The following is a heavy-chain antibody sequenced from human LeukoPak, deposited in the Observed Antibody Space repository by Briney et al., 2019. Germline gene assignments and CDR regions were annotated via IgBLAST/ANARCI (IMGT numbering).Heavy chain of an antibody. Sequence: GGSLRLSCAASGFTFSTYGMHWVRQAPGTGLEWVAIISYDGINKYYTESVKGRFTISRDNAKNSLYLQMNSLRDEDTAVYYCASFGSGSNLDAFDIWGQGTMVTVST. J-gene: IGHJ3*02. CDR3: ASFGSGSNLDAFDI. V-gene: IGHV3-33*08. CDR1: GFTFSTYG. D-gene: IGHD3-10*01. CDR2: ISYDGINK.